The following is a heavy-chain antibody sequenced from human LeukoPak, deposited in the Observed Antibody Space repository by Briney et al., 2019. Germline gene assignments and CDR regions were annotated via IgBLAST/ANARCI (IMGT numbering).Heavy chain of an antibody. Sequence: SETLSLTCAVYGGSFSGYYWSWIRQPPGKGLEWIGEINHSGSTNYNPSLKSRVTISVDTSKNQFSLKLSSVTAADTVVYYCATGARSSGTYHLYYYYMDVWGKGTTVTVSS. CDR3: ATGARSSGTYHLYYYYMDV. CDR2: INHSGST. J-gene: IGHJ6*03. D-gene: IGHD1-26*01. CDR1: GGSFSGYY. V-gene: IGHV4-34*01.